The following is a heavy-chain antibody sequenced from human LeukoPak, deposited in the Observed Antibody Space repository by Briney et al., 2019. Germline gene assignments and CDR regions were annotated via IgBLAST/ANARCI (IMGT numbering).Heavy chain of an antibody. Sequence: PSETLSLTCTVSGGSISSGDYYWSWIRQPPGKGLEWIGYVYYSGSTYYNPSLKSRVTISVDTSKNQFSLKLSSVTAADTAVYYCARESYYDSSGSLSNYYGMDVWGQGTTVTVSS. D-gene: IGHD3-22*01. CDR2: VYYSGST. J-gene: IGHJ6*02. V-gene: IGHV4-30-4*01. CDR3: ARESYYDSSGSLSNYYGMDV. CDR1: GGSISSGDYY.